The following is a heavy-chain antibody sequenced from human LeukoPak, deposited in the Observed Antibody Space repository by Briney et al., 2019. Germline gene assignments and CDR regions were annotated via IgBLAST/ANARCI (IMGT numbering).Heavy chain of an antibody. CDR2: IYYSGST. J-gene: IGHJ4*02. CDR3: ARDEGYDILTRRYFDY. CDR1: GGSISSYY. D-gene: IGHD3-9*01. V-gene: IGHV4-59*12. Sequence: PSETLSLTCTVSGGSISSYYWSWIRQPPGKGLEWIGYIYYSGSTNYNPSLKSRVTISVDKSKNQFSLKLSSVTAADTAVYYCARDEGYDILTRRYFDYWGQGTLVTVSS.